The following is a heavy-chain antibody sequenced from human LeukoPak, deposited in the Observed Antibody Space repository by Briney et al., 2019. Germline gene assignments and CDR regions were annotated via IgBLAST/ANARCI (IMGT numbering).Heavy chain of an antibody. J-gene: IGHJ5*02. CDR1: GFTFSSYT. D-gene: IGHD2-15*01. CDR3: ARDERYCSGGSCYEDWFDP. Sequence: PGGSLRLSCAASGFTFSSYTMNWVRQAPGKGLEWVSSISSGSNYIYYADSVKGRFTTSRDNAKKSLYLQMKSLRAEDTAVYYCARDERYCSGGSCYEDWFDPWGQGTLVTVSS. CDR2: ISSGSNYI. V-gene: IGHV3-21*01.